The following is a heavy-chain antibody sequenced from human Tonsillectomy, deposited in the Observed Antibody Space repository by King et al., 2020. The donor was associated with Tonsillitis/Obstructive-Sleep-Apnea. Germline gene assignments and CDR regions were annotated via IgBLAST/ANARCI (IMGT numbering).Heavy chain of an antibody. V-gene: IGHV4-59*01. CDR2: IDYSGST. Sequence: VQLQESSPGLVKPSETLSLTCTVSGGSISSYYWSWIRQPPGKGLEWIGYIDYSGSTNYNPSLKSRVTISVDTSKNQFSLKLSSVTAADTAVYYCAREALDAFDIWGQGTMVTVSS. J-gene: IGHJ3*02. CDR3: AREALDAFDI. CDR1: GGSISSYY.